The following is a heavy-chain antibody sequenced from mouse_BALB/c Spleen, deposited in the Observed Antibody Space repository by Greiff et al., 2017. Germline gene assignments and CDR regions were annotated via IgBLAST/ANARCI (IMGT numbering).Heavy chain of an antibody. CDR1: GFTFSNYW. Sequence: DVMLVESGGGLVQPGGSMKLSCVASGFTFSNYWMNWVRQSPEKGLEWVAEIRLKSNNYATHYAESVKGRFTISRDDSKSSVYLQMNNLRAEDTGIYYCTGSRGDYWGQGTSVTVSS. V-gene: IGHV6-6*02. CDR3: TGSRGDY. J-gene: IGHJ4*01. CDR2: IRLKSNNYAT.